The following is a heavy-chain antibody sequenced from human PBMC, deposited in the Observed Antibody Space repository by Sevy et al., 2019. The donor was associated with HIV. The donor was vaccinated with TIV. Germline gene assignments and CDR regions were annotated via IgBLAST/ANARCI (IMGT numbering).Heavy chain of an antibody. D-gene: IGHD3-22*01. CDR1: GYTFTAYY. CDR3: AREDSDDTSDYYYFYYGMDV. J-gene: IGHJ6*02. V-gene: IGHV1-2*06. Sequence: ASVKVSCKASGYTFTAYYIHWLRQAPGQGLEWMGRIHPKSGATNYAQKFQGRVTMTRDTSISTSFMELTSLGSDDTAVYYCAREDSDDTSDYYYFYYGMDVWGQGTTVTVSS. CDR2: IHPKSGAT.